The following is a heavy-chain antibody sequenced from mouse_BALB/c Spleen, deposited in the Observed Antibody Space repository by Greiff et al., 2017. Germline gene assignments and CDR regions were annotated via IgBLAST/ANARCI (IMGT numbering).Heavy chain of an antibody. D-gene: IGHD2-4*01. CDR1: GDSITSGY. Sequence: EVKLVESGPSLVKPSQTLSLTCSVTGDSITSGYWNWIRKFPGNKLEYMGYISYSGSTYYNPSLKSRISITRDTSKNQYYLQLNSVTTEDTATYYCARGENDYEGYYYAMDYWGQGTSVTVSS. CDR2: ISYSGST. J-gene: IGHJ4*01. V-gene: IGHV3-8*02. CDR3: ARGENDYEGYYYAMDY.